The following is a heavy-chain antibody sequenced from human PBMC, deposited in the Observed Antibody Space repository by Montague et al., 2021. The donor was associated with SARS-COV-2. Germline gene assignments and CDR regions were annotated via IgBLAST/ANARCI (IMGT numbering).Heavy chain of an antibody. Sequence: SETLSLTCTVSSDSVSSGKYFWTWLRQPPGKGLEWIGYIFYTGSAYYNPSLKSRVTISVDTSNNQFSLKLKSMSAADTAVYYCARVGNYLGVYWGQGILVTVSS. CDR3: ARVGNYLGVY. J-gene: IGHJ4*02. D-gene: IGHD3-10*01. CDR1: SDSVSSGKYF. CDR2: IFYTGSA. V-gene: IGHV4-61*01.